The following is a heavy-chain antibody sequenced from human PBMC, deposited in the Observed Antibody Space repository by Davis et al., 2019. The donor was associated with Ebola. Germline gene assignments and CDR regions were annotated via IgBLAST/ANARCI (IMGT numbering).Heavy chain of an antibody. V-gene: IGHV1-18*01. CDR3: ARDTYYDFWSGYFHYYYGMDV. CDR2: ISAYNGNT. J-gene: IGHJ6*02. Sequence: ASVTVSCKASGYTFTSYGISWVRQAPGQGLEWMGWISAYNGNTNYAQKLQGRVTMTTDTSTSTAYMELRSLRSDDTAVYDCARDTYYDFWSGYFHYYYGMDVWGQGTTVTVSS. CDR1: GYTFTSYG. D-gene: IGHD3-3*01.